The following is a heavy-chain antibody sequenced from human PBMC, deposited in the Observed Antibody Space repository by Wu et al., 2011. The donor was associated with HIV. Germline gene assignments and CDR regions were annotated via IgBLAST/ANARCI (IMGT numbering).Heavy chain of an antibody. CDR2: VDPEDGET. CDR1: GYTFSDFH. Sequence: EVQLVQSGAEVKKPGATVRISCKVSGYTFSDFHIHWVQQAPGKGLEWMGLVDPEDGETQYAQKFRGRVALTADTSVDTAYLEMSSLRSEDTAVYYCATGDYWGQGTLVHRLL. V-gene: IGHV1-69-2*01. J-gene: IGHJ4*02. CDR3: ATGDY.